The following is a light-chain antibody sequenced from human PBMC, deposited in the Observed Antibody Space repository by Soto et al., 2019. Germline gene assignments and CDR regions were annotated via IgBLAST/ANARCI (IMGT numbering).Light chain of an antibody. Sequence: QSALTQPRSVSGSPGQSVTISCTGTSSDVGGYNYVSWYQQHPGQAPQLMIYDVCKRPSGVPHRFSGSKSGDTASLTISALQAEDEADYYCTSYTSSPPFYVFGPGTKVTVL. J-gene: IGLJ1*01. CDR2: DVC. V-gene: IGLV2-11*01. CDR1: SSDVGGYNY. CDR3: TSYTSSPPFYV.